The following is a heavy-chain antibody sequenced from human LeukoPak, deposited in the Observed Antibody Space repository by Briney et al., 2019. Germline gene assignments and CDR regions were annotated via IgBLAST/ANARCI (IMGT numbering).Heavy chain of an antibody. V-gene: IGHV1-46*01. J-gene: IGHJ6*02. CDR3: ARDESPENRWLNQNHGMDV. Sequence: ASVKVSCKASGYTFTIYYMHWVRQAPGQGREWMGIINPSGGSTSYAQKFQGRVTMTRDTSTSTVYMELSSLRSEDTAVYYCARDESPENRWLNQNHGMDVWGQGTTVTVSS. CDR2: INPSGGST. CDR1: GYTFTIYY. D-gene: IGHD5-24*01.